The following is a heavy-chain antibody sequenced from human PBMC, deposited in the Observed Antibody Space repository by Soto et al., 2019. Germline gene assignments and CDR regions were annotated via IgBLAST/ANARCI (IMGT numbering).Heavy chain of an antibody. Sequence: QVQLQQWGAGLLKPSETLSLTCAVYGGSFSGYYWSWIRQPPGKGLEWIGEINHSGSTNYNPSLKSRVTISVDTSKNQFSLKLSSVTAADTAVYYCAGRGYCSGGSCLAYFDYWGQGTLVTVSS. D-gene: IGHD2-15*01. CDR3: AGRGYCSGGSCLAYFDY. CDR2: INHSGST. J-gene: IGHJ4*02. CDR1: GGSFSGYY. V-gene: IGHV4-34*01.